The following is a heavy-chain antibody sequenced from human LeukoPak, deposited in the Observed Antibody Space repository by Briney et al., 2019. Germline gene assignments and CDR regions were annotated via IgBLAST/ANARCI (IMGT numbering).Heavy chain of an antibody. CDR1: GFTFSSYA. Sequence: GGSLRLSCAASGFTFSSYAMSWVRQAPGKRLEWVSAISGSGGSTYYADSVKGRFTISRDNSKNTLYLQMNSLRAEDTAVYYCARVPRGYNVRYYFDYWGQGTLVTVSS. CDR2: ISGSGGST. J-gene: IGHJ4*02. CDR3: ARVPRGYNVRYYFDY. D-gene: IGHD5-24*01. V-gene: IGHV3-23*01.